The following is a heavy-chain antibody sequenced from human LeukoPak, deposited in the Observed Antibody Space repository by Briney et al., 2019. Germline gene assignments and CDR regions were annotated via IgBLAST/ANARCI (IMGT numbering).Heavy chain of an antibody. CDR3: ARDDNHYYGMDV. V-gene: IGHV1-8*01. D-gene: IGHD1-14*01. CDR2: MNPNSGNT. CDR1: GYTFTSYD. J-gene: IGHJ6*02. Sequence: GASVKVSCKASGYTFTSYDINWVRQATGQGLEWMGWMNPNSGNTGYAQKFQGRVTMTRNTSISTAYMELSSLRSEDTAVYYCARDDNHYYGMDVWGQGTTVTVSS.